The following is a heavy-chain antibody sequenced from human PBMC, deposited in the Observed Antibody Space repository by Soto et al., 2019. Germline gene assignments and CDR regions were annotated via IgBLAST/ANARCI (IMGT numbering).Heavy chain of an antibody. CDR1: GFTFSNYG. CDR3: ARDDEYSGNGMDV. D-gene: IGHD3-10*01. CDR2: ILNDGSNR. J-gene: IGHJ6*02. V-gene: IGHV3-33*01. Sequence: VQLVECGGGVVQPGMSLRHSCAASGFTFSNYGMHWVRQAPGKGLEWVAVILNDGSNRYHADSVKDRFTISRDNSKNMLYLQMNSLRAEDTAVYYCARDDEYSGNGMDVWAQGTTVTVS.